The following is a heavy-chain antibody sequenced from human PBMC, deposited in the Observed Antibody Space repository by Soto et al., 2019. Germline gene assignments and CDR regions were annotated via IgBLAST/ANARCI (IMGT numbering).Heavy chain of an antibody. CDR1: GFTFSNYG. D-gene: IGHD2-2*01. V-gene: IGHV3-30*18. CDR2: ILYDGSNK. CDR3: AKSRDAYNFYFYYGMEV. J-gene: IGHJ6*02. Sequence: QVQLVESGGGVVQPGRSLRLSCAASGFTFSNYGMHWVRQTPGKGLEWVALILYDGSNKYYGDSVKGPFTISRDNSKNTLYLQVSSLRAEDTAVYYSAKSRDAYNFYFYYGMEVWGQGTTVTVSS.